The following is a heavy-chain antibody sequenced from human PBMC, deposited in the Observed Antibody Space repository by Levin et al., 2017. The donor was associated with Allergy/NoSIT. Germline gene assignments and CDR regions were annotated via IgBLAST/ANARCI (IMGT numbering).Heavy chain of an antibody. V-gene: IGHV3-30-3*01. CDR1: GFTFSSYA. J-gene: IGHJ3*02. CDR3: ARDAENDYGDYGAFDI. D-gene: IGHD4-17*01. Sequence: GESLKISCAASGFTFSSYAMHWVRQAPGKGLEWVAVISYDGSNKYYADSVKGRFTISRDNSKNTLYLQMNSLRAEDTAVYYCARDAENDYGDYGAFDIWGQGTMVTVSS. CDR2: ISYDGSNK.